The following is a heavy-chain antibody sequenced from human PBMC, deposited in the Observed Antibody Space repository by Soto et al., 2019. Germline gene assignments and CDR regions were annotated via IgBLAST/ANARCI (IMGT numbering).Heavy chain of an antibody. J-gene: IGHJ3*02. CDR1: GFTFSSYA. D-gene: IGHD4-17*01. CDR3: AKDNYGGKGPDAFDI. V-gene: IGHV3-23*01. Sequence: EVQLLESGGGVVQPGGSLRLSCAASGFTFSSYAMNWHRQAPGKGLQWVSAIRGSGGSTYYADSVRGRFTISRDNSKNTLYLQMNSLRAEDTAVYYWAKDNYGGKGPDAFDIWGQGTMVTVSS. CDR2: IRGSGGST.